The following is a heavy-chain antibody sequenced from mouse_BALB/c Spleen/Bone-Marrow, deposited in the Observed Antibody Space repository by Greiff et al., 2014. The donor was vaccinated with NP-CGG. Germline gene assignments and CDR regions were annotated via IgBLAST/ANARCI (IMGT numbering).Heavy chain of an antibody. CDR1: GFTFSSYA. CDR2: ISSGGSYT. D-gene: IGHD1-1*01. Sequence: DVKLVESGGGLVKPGGSLKLSCAASGFTFSSYAMSWVRQTPEKRLEWVATISSGGSYTYYADSVKGRFTISRDTAKNTLYLQMSSLRSEDTAIYYCARQDYYDSSPHWYFDVWGAGTTVTVSS. J-gene: IGHJ1*01. CDR3: ARQDYYDSSPHWYFDV. V-gene: IGHV5-9-3*01.